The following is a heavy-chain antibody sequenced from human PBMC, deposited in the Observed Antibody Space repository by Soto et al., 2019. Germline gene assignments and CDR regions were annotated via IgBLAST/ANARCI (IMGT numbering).Heavy chain of an antibody. D-gene: IGHD6-19*01. CDR1: GFTFSNAW. V-gene: IGHV3-15*01. J-gene: IGHJ3*02. CDR2: IKSKTDGGTT. Sequence: GGSLRLSCAASGFTFSNAWMSWVRQAPGKGLEWVGRIKSKTDGGTTDYAAPVKGRFTISRDDSKNTLYLQMNSLKTEDTAVYYCTTQQWLAPDDAFDIWGQGTMVTVSS. CDR3: TTQQWLAPDDAFDI.